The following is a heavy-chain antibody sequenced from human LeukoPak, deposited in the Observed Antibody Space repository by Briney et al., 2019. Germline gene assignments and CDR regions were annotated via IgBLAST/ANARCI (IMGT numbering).Heavy chain of an antibody. Sequence: GGSLRLSCAASGFTFSSYWMSWVRQAPGKGLEWVANIKQDGSEKYYVDSMKGRFTISRDNAKHSLYLQMNSLRAEDTAVYYCAREVYCSSTSCCTGYFQHWGQGTLVTVSS. CDR1: GFTFSSYW. J-gene: IGHJ1*01. D-gene: IGHD2-2*02. V-gene: IGHV3-7*01. CDR2: IKQDGSEK. CDR3: AREVYCSSTSCCTGYFQH.